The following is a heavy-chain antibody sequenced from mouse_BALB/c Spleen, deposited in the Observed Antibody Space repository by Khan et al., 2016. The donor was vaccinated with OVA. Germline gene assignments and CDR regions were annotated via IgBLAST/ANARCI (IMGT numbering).Heavy chain of an antibody. Sequence: VQLKESGAELVRPGASVKLSCTVSGFNIKDTYMHWVRQRPEQGLEWIGRIDLANGNTKYDPTFQGKATLTADTSSNTAYLQLSSLTSEDTAVYYCASSLLLEASYYWGQGTSVTVSS. CDR1: GFNIKDTY. D-gene: IGHD1-2*01. J-gene: IGHJ4*01. V-gene: IGHV14-3*02. CDR2: IDLANGNT. CDR3: ASSLLLEASYY.